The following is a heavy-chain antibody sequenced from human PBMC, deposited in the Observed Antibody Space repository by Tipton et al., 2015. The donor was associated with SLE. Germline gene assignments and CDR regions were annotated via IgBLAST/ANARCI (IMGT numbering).Heavy chain of an antibody. V-gene: IGHV4-38-2*01. CDR3: ASSKNSLV. Sequence: TLSLTCAVSGYSISSGYYWGWIRQPPGKGLEWIGSIYHSGSTYYNPSLKSRVTISVDTSKNQFSLKLSSVTAADTAVYYCASSKNSLVWGQGTMVTVSS. CDR1: GYSISSGYY. CDR2: IYHSGST. D-gene: IGHD2/OR15-2a*01. J-gene: IGHJ3*01.